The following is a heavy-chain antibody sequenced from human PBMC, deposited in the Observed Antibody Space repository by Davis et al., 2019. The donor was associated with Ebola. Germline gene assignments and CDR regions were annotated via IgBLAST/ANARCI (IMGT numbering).Heavy chain of an antibody. Sequence: AASVKVSCKASGYTFTGYYMHWVRQAPGQRLAWFGWINPNSCGTNYAQKFQGWVTMTRDTSISTAYMELSRLRSDDTAVYYCARAERWREMATLGYWGQGTLVTVSS. CDR1: GYTFTGYY. CDR2: INPNSCGT. D-gene: IGHD5-24*01. CDR3: ARAERWREMATLGY. J-gene: IGHJ4*02. V-gene: IGHV1-2*04.